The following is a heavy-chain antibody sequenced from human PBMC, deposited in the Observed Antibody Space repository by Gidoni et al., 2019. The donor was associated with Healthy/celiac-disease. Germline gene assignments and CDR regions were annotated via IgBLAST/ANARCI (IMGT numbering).Heavy chain of an antibody. D-gene: IGHD5-18*01. CDR1: GFTFGSYE. V-gene: IGHV3-48*03. CDR3: ASGGNWIQLWLPYYYGMDV. Sequence: EVQLVESGGGLVQPGGSLRLSCAASGFTFGSYELNWVRQAPGKGLEWFSYISSSGSTIYYADSVKGRFTISRDNAKNSLYLQMNSLRAEDTAVYYCASGGNWIQLWLPYYYGMDVWGQGTTVTVSS. J-gene: IGHJ6*02. CDR2: ISSSGSTI.